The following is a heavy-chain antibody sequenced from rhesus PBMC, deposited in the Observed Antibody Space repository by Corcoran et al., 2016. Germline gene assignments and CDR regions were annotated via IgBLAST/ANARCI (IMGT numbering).Heavy chain of an antibody. CDR2: SHTGESDT. CDR3: AKDRTSLTNRFDV. J-gene: IGHJ5-1*01. D-gene: IGHD4-11*01. V-gene: IGHV5S1*01. CDR1: GYSFTSSW. Sequence: EVQLVQSGAEVKRPGESLRISCKTSGYSFTSSWISWVRQMPGKGLEWRGNSHTGESDTRYNPAFQGHGTISADKSISTTYLQWSSLKASDTATYYCAKDRTSLTNRFDVWGPGVLVTVSS.